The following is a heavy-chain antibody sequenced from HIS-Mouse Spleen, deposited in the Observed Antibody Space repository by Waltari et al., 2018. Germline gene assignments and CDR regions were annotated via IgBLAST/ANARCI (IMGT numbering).Heavy chain of an antibody. CDR1: GYTFAGHY. CDR2: INPNSGGT. CDR3: AREWFGELLGDY. Sequence: QVQLVQSGAEVKKPGASVKVSCKASGYTFAGHYLPWVRQAPGQGLEWIGWINPNSGGTNYAQKFQGRVTMTRDTSISTAYMELSRLRSDDTAVYYCAREWFGELLGDYWGQGTLVTVSS. D-gene: IGHD3-10*01. J-gene: IGHJ4*02. V-gene: IGHV1-2*02.